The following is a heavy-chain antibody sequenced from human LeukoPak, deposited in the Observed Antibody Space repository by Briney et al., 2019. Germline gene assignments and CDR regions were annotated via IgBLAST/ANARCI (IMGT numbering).Heavy chain of an antibody. CDR3: ARGGAFDI. Sequence: SVTVSCKTSGGTFSSFAINWVRHAPGQGLEWMGGIIPLFGPANYAQKFQGRVTITPDAYTSTVYMELSSLRSEDTAFYYCARGGAFDIWGHGTLVTVSS. CDR1: GGTFSSFA. J-gene: IGHJ3*02. CDR2: IIPLFGPA. V-gene: IGHV1-69*13.